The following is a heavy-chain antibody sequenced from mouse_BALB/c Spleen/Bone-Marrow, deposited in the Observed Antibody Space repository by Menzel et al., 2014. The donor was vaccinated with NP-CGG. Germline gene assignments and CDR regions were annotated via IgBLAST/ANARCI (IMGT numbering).Heavy chain of an antibody. CDR3: ARDRRDYGKAWYFDV. CDR1: GFSLTSYG. CDR2: IWAGGST. V-gene: IGHV2-9*02. J-gene: IGHJ1*01. D-gene: IGHD2-1*01. Sequence: QVQLQQSGPGLVSPSQSLSITCTVSGFSLTSYGVHWVRQPPGKGLEWLGIIWAGGSTNYKSALMSRLSISKDNSKSQVFLKMNRLQTDDTAMYYCARDRRDYGKAWYFDVWGAGTTVTVSS.